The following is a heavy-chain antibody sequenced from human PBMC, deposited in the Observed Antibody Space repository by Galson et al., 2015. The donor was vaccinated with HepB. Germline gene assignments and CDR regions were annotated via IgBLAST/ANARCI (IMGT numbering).Heavy chain of an antibody. V-gene: IGHV3-66*02. J-gene: IGHJ4*02. D-gene: IGHD3-10*01. Sequence: SLRLSCAASGFTVSSNYMSWVRQAPGKGLEWVSVIYSGGSTYYADSVKGRFTISRDNSKNTLYLQMNSLRAEDTAVYYCAQAHVGMVLVYWGQGTLVTVSS. CDR3: AQAHVGMVLVY. CDR1: GFTVSSNY. CDR2: IYSGGST.